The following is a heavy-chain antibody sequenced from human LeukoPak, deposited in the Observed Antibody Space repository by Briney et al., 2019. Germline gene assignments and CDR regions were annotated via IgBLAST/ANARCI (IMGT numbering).Heavy chain of an antibody. J-gene: IGHJ4*02. D-gene: IGHD6-13*01. CDR2: INPNSGGT. CDR3: ARDPSAAAGTD. Sequence: ASVKVSCKASGYTFTGYYMHWVRQAPGQGLEWMGWINPNSGGTNYAQKFQGRVTMTRDTSISTAYMELGRLRSDDTAIYYCARDPSAAAGTDWGQGTLVTVSS. CDR1: GYTFTGYY. V-gene: IGHV1-2*02.